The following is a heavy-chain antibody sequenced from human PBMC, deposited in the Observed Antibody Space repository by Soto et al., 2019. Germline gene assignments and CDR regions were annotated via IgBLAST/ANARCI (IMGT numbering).Heavy chain of an antibody. Sequence: GGSLRLSCAASGFTFSSYSMNWVRQAPGKGLEWVSYISSSSSTIYYADSVKGRFTISRDNAKNSLYLQMNSLRAEDTTVYYCARDYGDYVGSSFDYWGQGTLVTVSS. D-gene: IGHD4-17*01. J-gene: IGHJ4*02. CDR2: ISSSSSTI. CDR3: ARDYGDYVGSSFDY. V-gene: IGHV3-48*01. CDR1: GFTFSSYS.